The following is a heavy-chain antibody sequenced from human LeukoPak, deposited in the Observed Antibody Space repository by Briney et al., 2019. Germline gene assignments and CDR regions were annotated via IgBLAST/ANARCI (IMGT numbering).Heavy chain of an antibody. J-gene: IGHJ4*02. CDR3: ARAASSWSSDY. Sequence: PSETLSLTCTVSGDSISSYYWSWIRQPPGKGLEWIGYIYYSGSTNYNPSLKSRVTISVDTSKNQFSLKLSSVTAADTAVYYCARAASSWSSDYWGQGTLVTVSS. D-gene: IGHD6-13*01. CDR1: GDSISSYY. V-gene: IGHV4-59*01. CDR2: IYYSGST.